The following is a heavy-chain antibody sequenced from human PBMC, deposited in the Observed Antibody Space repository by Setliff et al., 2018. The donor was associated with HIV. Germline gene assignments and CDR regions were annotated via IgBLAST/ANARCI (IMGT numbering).Heavy chain of an antibody. CDR3: ARVPVAGANWFDP. Sequence: SETLSLTCTVSGGSISSSSYYWGWIRQPPGKGLEWIGSIYSGSTYYNPSLKSRVTISVDTSKNHYSLKLSSVTAADQGVYYCARVPVAGANWFDPWGLGTLVTVSS. J-gene: IGHJ5*02. D-gene: IGHD2-21*01. CDR1: GGSISSSSYY. V-gene: IGHV4-39*02. CDR2: IYSGST.